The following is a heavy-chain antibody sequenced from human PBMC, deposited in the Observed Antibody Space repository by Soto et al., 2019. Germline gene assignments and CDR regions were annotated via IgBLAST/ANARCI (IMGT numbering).Heavy chain of an antibody. Sequence: SETLSLTCTVSGGSISSSSYYWGWIRQPPGKGLEWIGSIYYSGSTYYNPSLKSRVTISVDTSKNQFSLKLSSVTAADTAVYYCARHYTKLRYFDYWGQGTLVTVSS. CDR1: GGSISSSSYY. CDR2: IYYSGST. CDR3: ARHYTKLRYFDY. V-gene: IGHV4-39*01. J-gene: IGHJ4*02. D-gene: IGHD1-7*01.